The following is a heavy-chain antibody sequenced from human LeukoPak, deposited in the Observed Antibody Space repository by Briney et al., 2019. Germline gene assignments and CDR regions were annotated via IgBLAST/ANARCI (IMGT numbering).Heavy chain of an antibody. CDR2: IYYTGST. D-gene: IGHD7-27*01. CDR3: ASSGLTGDVFSAFDI. CDR1: GGSISSYY. J-gene: IGHJ3*02. Sequence: KASETLSLTCTVSGGSISSYYWSWIRQSPGKGLEWIGYIYYTGSTNYSPSLKSRVTISVDTSKKQFSLKLSSVTAADTAVYYCASSGLTGDVFSAFDIWGQGTMVTVSS. V-gene: IGHV4-59*01.